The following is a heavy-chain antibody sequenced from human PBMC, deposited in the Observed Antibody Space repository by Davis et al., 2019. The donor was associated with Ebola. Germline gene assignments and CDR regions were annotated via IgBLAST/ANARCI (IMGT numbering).Heavy chain of an antibody. CDR3: ARRLGLGHYGMDV. CDR1: GYSFTTYW. Sequence: GESLKISCKGFGYSFTTYWIGWVRQMPGKGLEWMGIIYPGDYDTRYSPSFQGQVTISADKSISTAYLQWSSLKASDSAIYYCARRLGLGHYGMDVWGKGTTVSVSS. V-gene: IGHV5-51*01. D-gene: IGHD7-27*01. J-gene: IGHJ6*04. CDR2: IYPGDYDT.